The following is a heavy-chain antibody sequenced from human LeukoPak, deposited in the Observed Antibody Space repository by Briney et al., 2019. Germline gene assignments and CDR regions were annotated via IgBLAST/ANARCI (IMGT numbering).Heavy chain of an antibody. Sequence: SQTLSLTCAVSGVSFSSNSAAWNWIRQSPSRGLEWLGRTYYRSKWYNDYAVSVKSRITINPDTSKNQFSLQLNSVTPEDTAVYYCAKDGYYGSGSHPTYYYYYGMDVWGQGTTVTVSS. CDR1: GVSFSSNSAA. V-gene: IGHV6-1*01. CDR2: TYYRSKWYN. D-gene: IGHD3-10*01. CDR3: AKDGYYGSGSHPTYYYYYGMDV. J-gene: IGHJ6*02.